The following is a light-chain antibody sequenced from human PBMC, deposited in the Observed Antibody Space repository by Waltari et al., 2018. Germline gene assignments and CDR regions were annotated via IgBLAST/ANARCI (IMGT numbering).Light chain of an antibody. V-gene: IGLV1-44*01. CDR2: SNN. Sequence: QSVLTQPPSASGTPGQWVTISCSGSSSNIGSNTVNWYQQLPGTAPKRLIYSNNQRPSGVPDRFSGSKSGTSASLAISGLQSEDEADYYCAAWDDSLNGPVFGGGTKLTVL. CDR3: AAWDDSLNGPV. CDR1: SSNIGSNT. J-gene: IGLJ3*02.